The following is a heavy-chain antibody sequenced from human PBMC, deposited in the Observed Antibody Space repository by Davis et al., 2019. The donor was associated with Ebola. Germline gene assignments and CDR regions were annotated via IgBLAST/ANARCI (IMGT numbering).Heavy chain of an antibody. CDR2: ISYDGSNK. D-gene: IGHD1-14*01. J-gene: IGHJ2*01. Sequence: GESLKISCAASAFTFSIYPMHWVRQAPGKGLEWVAVISYDGSNKYYADSVKGRFTISRDNSKNTLYLQMNSLTADDAAVYYCARDLPGGDWYFDLWGRGTLVTVSS. V-gene: IGHV3-30*04. CDR1: AFTFSIYP. CDR3: ARDLPGGDWYFDL.